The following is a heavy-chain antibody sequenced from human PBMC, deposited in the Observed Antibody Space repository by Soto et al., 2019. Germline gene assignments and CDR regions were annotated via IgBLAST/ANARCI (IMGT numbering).Heavy chain of an antibody. CDR2: ITSDTKTI. CDR1: GFTFSVYS. Sequence: EVQLVESGGDLVPRGGSLRLSCVASGFTFSVYSKNRVRQAPGKGLEWFSYITSDTKTIKYADSVKGRFTISRDNAKNSVYLQMNSLRDEDTAVYYCARSVEGHFDYWGQGTVVTVS. J-gene: IGHJ4*02. D-gene: IGHD6-19*01. CDR3: ARSVEGHFDY. V-gene: IGHV3-48*02.